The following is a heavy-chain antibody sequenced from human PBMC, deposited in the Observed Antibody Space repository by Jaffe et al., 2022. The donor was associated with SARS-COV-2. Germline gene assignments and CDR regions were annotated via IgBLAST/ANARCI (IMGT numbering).Heavy chain of an antibody. Sequence: EVQLSESGGGLVQPGGSLRLSCAASGFTLSSFAMSWVRQAPGKGLEWVSAFSAAGDGAHYADSVRGRFTISRDDAKNTLYLQMNSLSVDDTAVYYCAKAGGPTYYIYGMDVWGQGTTVTVSS. CDR1: GFTLSSFA. D-gene: IGHD3-16*01. J-gene: IGHJ6*02. CDR3: AKAGGPTYYIYGMDV. V-gene: IGHV3-23*01. CDR2: FSAAGDGA.